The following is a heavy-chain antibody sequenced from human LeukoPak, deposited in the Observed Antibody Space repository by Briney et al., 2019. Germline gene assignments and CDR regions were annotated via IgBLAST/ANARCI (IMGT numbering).Heavy chain of an antibody. CDR3: VRLPTLNNQLLYTSSDAFEI. CDR1: RLALSGYN. Sequence: PGGSLRLACEVARLALSGYNMNWVRQAPGKGLEWVSFITISGDTIYYTDSVKGRLTISRDNDKHSIFLQMNSLRAEDSAVYYCVRLPTLNNQLLYTSSDAFEIWGRGTMVTVSS. D-gene: IGHD2-2*02. V-gene: IGHV3-48*01. J-gene: IGHJ3*02. CDR2: ITISGDTI.